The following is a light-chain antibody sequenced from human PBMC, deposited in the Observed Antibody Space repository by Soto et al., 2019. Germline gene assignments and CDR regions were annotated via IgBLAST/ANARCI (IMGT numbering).Light chain of an antibody. J-gene: IGKJ1*01. CDR1: QSISNW. CDR3: QQYNSYPWT. CDR2: DAS. Sequence: DIKMTQSPSTLSGSVGDRVTITFRASQSISNWLAWYQQRPGQAPKLLIYDASSLESGVPSTFSGSASGTEFTLTISSLQPDDFATYYCQQYNSYPWTFGQGTKVDI. V-gene: IGKV1-5*01.